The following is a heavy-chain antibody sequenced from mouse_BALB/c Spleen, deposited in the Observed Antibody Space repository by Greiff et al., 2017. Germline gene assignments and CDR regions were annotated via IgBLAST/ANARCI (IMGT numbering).Heavy chain of an antibody. D-gene: IGHD1-1*01. CDR2: ISCYNGAT. V-gene: IGHV1S34*01. CDR1: GYSFTGYY. CDR3: ARCYGSSYYFDY. J-gene: IGHJ2*01. Sequence: LVKTGASVKISCKASGYSFTGYYMHCVKQSHGKSLEWIGYISCYNGATSYNQKFKGKATFTVDTSSSTAYMQFNSLTSEDSAVYYCARCYGSSYYFDYWGQGTTLTVSS.